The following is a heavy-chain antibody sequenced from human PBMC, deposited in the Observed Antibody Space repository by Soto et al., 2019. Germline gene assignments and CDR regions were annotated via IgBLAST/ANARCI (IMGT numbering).Heavy chain of an antibody. CDR3: ARSAYYYDSSGFFDY. V-gene: IGHV4-30-4*01. CDR2: IYYSGST. J-gene: IGHJ4*02. Sequence: QVQLRESGPGLVKPSQTLSLTCTVSGGSISSGDYYWSWIRQPPGKGLEWIGYIYYSGSTYYNPSLKSRVTISVDTSKNQFSLKLSSVTAADTAVYYCARSAYYYDSSGFFDYWGQGTLVTVSS. D-gene: IGHD3-22*01. CDR1: GGSISSGDYY.